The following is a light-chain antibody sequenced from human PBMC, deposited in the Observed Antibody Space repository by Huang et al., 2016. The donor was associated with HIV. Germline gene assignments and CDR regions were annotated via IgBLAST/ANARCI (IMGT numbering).Light chain of an antibody. Sequence: EVVLTQSPGTLSLSPGERATLSCRASQSVTSNQLAWYQQKPGQAPRLLIYGASARGTGIPDRFIGSGSGTGFTLTISRLEPEDSAVYYCQQYGFSSWTFGQGTKVEIK. J-gene: IGKJ1*01. CDR2: GAS. V-gene: IGKV3-20*01. CDR3: QQYGFSSWT. CDR1: QSVTSNQ.